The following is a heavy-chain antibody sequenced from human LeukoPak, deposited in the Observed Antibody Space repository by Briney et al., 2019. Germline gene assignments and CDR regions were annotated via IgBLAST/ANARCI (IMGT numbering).Heavy chain of an antibody. V-gene: IGHV1-69*04. CDR1: GGTFSSYA. D-gene: IGHD6-6*01. Sequence: SVKVSCKASGGTFSSYAISWVRQAPGQGLEWMGRIIPILGIANYAQKFQGRVTITADKSTSTAYMELSSLRSEDTAVYYCARAPLYGSCEYWGQGTLVTVSS. J-gene: IGHJ4*02. CDR3: ARAPLYGSCEY. CDR2: IIPILGIA.